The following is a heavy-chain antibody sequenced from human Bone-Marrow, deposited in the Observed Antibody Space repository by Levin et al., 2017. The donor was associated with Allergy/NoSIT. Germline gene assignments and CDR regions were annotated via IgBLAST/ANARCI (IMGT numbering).Heavy chain of an antibody. Sequence: PGGSLRLSCAASGFTFSSYPIHWVRQAPDKGLEWLAVISYDGSFEYYADSVKGRFTISRDNSKNTLFLQMNSLKAEDTAIYYCARDMGDFGRIRSIAYYFDHWGQGTLVTVSS. CDR3: ARDMGDFGRIRSIAYYFDH. D-gene: IGHD3-16*01. CDR1: GFTFSSYP. CDR2: ISYDGSFE. J-gene: IGHJ4*02. V-gene: IGHV3-30*04.